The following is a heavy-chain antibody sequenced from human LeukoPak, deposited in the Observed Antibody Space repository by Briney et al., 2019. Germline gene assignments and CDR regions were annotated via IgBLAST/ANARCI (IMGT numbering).Heavy chain of an antibody. V-gene: IGHV4-39*01. J-gene: IGHJ4*02. D-gene: IGHD2-2*01. Sequence: SETLSLTCTVSGGSISTRSYHWGWVRQPPGKGLEWIGSSSYSGTTYYNPSLKSRVTISVDMSKNQFSLKLSSVTAADAAVYYCARRGNYCSRTTCYAGFRLDYWGQGTLVTVSS. CDR1: GGSISTRSYH. CDR3: ARRGNYCSRTTCYAGFRLDY. CDR2: SSYSGTT.